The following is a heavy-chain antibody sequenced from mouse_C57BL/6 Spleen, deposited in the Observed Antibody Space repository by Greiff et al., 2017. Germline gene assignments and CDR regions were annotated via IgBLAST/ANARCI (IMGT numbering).Heavy chain of an antibody. CDR3: TREDAMDY. J-gene: IGHJ4*01. CDR2: IDPETGGT. Sequence: QVQLQQSGAELVRPGASVTLSCKASGYTFTDYEMHWVKQTPVHGLEWIGAIDPETGGTAYNQKFKGKAILTADTSSITAYRELHSLTSEDSAVYDCTREDAMDYWGQGTSVTVSS. CDR1: GYTFTDYE. V-gene: IGHV1-15*01.